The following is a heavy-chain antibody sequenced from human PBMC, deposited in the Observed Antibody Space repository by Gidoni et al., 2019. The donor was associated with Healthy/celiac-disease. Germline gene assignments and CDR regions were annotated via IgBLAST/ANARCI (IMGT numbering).Heavy chain of an antibody. Sequence: QVQLVQAGAEVKKRGAAVKVARQASGYTSTGYYMHWVRQAPGQGLEWLGWINPSSGGTNYAQRFQGRVTLTRDTSISTAYMGLSRLGSDGTSVYYCARDDRGSLSWFAPWGQGTLVTVSS. V-gene: IGHV1-2*02. CDR3: ARDDRGSLSWFAP. CDR1: GYTSTGYY. J-gene: IGHJ5*02. CDR2: INPSSGGT. D-gene: IGHD3-10*01.